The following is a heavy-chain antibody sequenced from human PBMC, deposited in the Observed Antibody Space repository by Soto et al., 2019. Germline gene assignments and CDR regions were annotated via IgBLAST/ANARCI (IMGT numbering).Heavy chain of an antibody. Sequence: ASVKVSCKTSGGTFSNYAFIWVRQAPGQGLEWLGGSIPNFGTARYAQNFQGRVTITADESTSTAYMELSSLTSDDTAVYYCAREAMYYFDFWGQGTLVTVSS. CDR2: SIPNFGTA. J-gene: IGHJ4*02. V-gene: IGHV1-69*13. CDR1: GGTFSNYA. CDR3: AREAMYYFDF.